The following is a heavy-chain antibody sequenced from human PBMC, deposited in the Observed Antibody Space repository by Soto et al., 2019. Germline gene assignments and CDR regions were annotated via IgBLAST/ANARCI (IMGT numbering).Heavy chain of an antibody. V-gene: IGHV1-69*02. J-gene: IGHJ4*02. CDR3: AASDSSGWYLAY. CDR1: GGTFSSYT. Sequence: SVKVSCKASGGTFSSYTISWVRQAPGQGLEWMGRIIPILGIANYAQKFQGRVTITADKSTSTAYMELSSLRSEDTAVYYCAASDSSGWYLAYWGQGTLVTVSS. D-gene: IGHD6-19*01. CDR2: IIPILGIA.